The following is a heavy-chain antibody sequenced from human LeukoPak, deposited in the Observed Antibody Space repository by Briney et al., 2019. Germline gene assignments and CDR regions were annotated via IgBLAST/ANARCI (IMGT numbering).Heavy chain of an antibody. V-gene: IGHV4-39*01. Sequence: PSETLPLTCTVSGGSISSSSYYWGWIRQPPGKGLEWIGSIYYSGSTYYNPSLKSRVTISVDTSKNQFSLKLSSVTAADTAVYYCARQLTGYSYGPDLGYWGQGTLVTVSS. CDR3: ARQLTGYSYGPDLGY. J-gene: IGHJ4*02. D-gene: IGHD5-18*01. CDR1: GGSISSSSYY. CDR2: IYYSGST.